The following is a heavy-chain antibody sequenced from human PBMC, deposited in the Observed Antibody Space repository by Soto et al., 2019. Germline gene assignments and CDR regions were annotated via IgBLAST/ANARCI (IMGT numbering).Heavy chain of an antibody. Sequence: GGSLRLSCAASGFTFSSYAMSWVRQAPGKGLEWVSAISGSGGSTYYADSVKGRFTISRDNSKNTLYLQMNSLRAEDTAVYYCAKDGFGNYYGSGSYSYYYYYGMDVWGQGTTVTVSS. D-gene: IGHD3-10*01. CDR1: GFTFSSYA. J-gene: IGHJ6*02. CDR2: ISGSGGST. V-gene: IGHV3-23*01. CDR3: AKDGFGNYYGSGSYSYYYYYGMDV.